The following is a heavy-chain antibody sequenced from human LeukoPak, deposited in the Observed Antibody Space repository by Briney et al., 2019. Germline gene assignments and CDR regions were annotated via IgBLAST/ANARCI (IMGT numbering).Heavy chain of an antibody. Sequence: GSLRLSCAASGFTFSSYAMSWVRQAPGKGLEWVSAISGSGGNTYYADSVKGRFTISRDNSKNTLYLQMNSLRAEDTAVYYCAKATGYSSGWLDYWGQGTLVTVSS. D-gene: IGHD6-19*01. CDR3: AKATGYSSGWLDY. V-gene: IGHV3-23*01. CDR2: ISGSGGNT. CDR1: GFTFSSYA. J-gene: IGHJ4*02.